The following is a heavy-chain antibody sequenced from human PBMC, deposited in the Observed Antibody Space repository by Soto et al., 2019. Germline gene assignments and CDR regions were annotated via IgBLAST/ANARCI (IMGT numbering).Heavy chain of an antibody. CDR2: INAGNGNT. Sequence: ASVKVSCKASGYTFTSYAMHWVRQAPGQRLEWMGWINAGNGNTKYSQKFQGRVTITRNTSASTAYMELSSLRSEDTAVYYCARDLGSSSSFANYWGQGTLVTVSS. CDR1: GYTFTSYA. J-gene: IGHJ4*02. V-gene: IGHV1-3*01. CDR3: ARDLGSSSSFANY. D-gene: IGHD6-6*01.